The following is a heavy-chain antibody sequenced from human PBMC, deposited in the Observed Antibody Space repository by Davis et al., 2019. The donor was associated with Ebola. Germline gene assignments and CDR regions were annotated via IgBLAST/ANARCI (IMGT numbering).Heavy chain of an antibody. CDR1: GGSISSSSYY. CDR3: ARQFKDIVLMVYAPYYFDY. D-gene: IGHD2-8*01. V-gene: IGHV4-39*01. J-gene: IGHJ4*02. Sequence: GSLRLSCTVSGGSISSSSYYWGWIRQPPGKGLEWIGSIYYSGSTYYNPSLKSRVTISVDTSKNQFSLKLSSVTAADTAVYYCARQFKDIVLMVYAPYYFDYWGQGTLVTVSS. CDR2: IYYSGST.